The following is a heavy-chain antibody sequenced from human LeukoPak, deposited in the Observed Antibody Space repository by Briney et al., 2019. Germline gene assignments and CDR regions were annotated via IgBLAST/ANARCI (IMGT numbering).Heavy chain of an antibody. Sequence: SETLSLTCTVSGGSISSGSFYWSWIRQPAGQGLVWIGRLYTSGSTNYNPSLKSRVTISVDTSKNQFSLKLSSVTAADTGVYYCAREDSSGWPNRYYFDYWGQGTLVTVSS. V-gene: IGHV4-61*02. D-gene: IGHD6-19*01. CDR1: GGSISSGSFY. CDR2: LYTSGST. J-gene: IGHJ4*02. CDR3: AREDSSGWPNRYYFDY.